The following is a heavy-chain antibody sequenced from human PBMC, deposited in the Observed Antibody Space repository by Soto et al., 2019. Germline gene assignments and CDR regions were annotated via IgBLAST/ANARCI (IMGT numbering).Heavy chain of an antibody. J-gene: IGHJ4*02. CDR1: GFTFSSYP. D-gene: IGHD3-22*01. Sequence: CGSLRLSCVVSGFTFSSYPRSWVRQAPGKGLERVSAISGGGDSTYYADSVKGRFTITRDNSKNTLYLQMNGLRAEDTAVYYCAKDAISMLVVVIKKYSDYCGQGAMVTVST. CDR3: AKDAISMLVVVIKKYSDY. V-gene: IGHV3-23*01. CDR2: ISGGGDST.